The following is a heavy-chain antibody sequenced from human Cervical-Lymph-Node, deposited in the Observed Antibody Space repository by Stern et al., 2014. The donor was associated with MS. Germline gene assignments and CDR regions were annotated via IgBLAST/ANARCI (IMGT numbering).Heavy chain of an antibody. D-gene: IGHD3-10*01. CDR2: ISYDGSDR. V-gene: IGHV3-30*18. CDR1: GFTFSSYG. Sequence: AQLVDSGGGVLQPGRSLRLTCTVSGFTFSSYGMHWVRQAPGKGLEWVPVISYDGSDRYYAESVKGRFAISRDNSKNALYLEMRSLRPEDTAVYYCVKRGITEVRGVRLGDYWGPGTLVIVSS. J-gene: IGHJ4*02. CDR3: VKRGITEVRGVRLGDY.